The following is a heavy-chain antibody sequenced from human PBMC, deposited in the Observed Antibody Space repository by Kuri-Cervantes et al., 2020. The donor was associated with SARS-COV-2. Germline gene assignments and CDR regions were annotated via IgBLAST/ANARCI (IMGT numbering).Heavy chain of an antibody. D-gene: IGHD3-16*02. CDR1: GGSISSYY. Sequence: SETLSLTCTVSGGSISSYYWSWIRQPAGKGLEWIGRIYTSGSTNYNPSLKSRVTMSVDTSKNQFSLKLSSVTAADTAVYYCARENLNDYDYIWGSYRELDYWGQGTLVTVSS. CDR2: IYTSGST. J-gene: IGHJ4*02. CDR3: ARENLNDYDYIWGSYRELDY. V-gene: IGHV4-4*07.